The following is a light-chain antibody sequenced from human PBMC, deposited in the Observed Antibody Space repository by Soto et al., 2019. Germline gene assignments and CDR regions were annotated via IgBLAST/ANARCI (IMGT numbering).Light chain of an antibody. J-gene: IGLJ1*01. CDR3: CSYAGSSTYV. CDR2: EDS. CDR1: SSDFGSYNL. V-gene: IGLV2-23*01. Sequence: QSALTQPASVSGSPGQSITISCTGTSSDFGSYNLVSWYQQHPGKAPKLMIYEDSKRPSGVSNRFSGSKSGNTASLTISGLQAEDDADYYCCSYAGSSTYVFGTGTQLTVL.